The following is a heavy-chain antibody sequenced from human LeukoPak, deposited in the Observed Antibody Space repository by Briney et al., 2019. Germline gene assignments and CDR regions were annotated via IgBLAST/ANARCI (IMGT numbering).Heavy chain of an antibody. J-gene: IGHJ3*02. D-gene: IGHD2-2*01. CDR2: INHSGST. V-gene: IGHV4-34*01. CDR1: GGSFSGYY. CDR3: ARVLGYCSSTSCRVTIFGVVPRAFDI. Sequence: SETLSLTCAAYGGSFSGYYWSWIRQPPGKGLEWIGEINHSGSTNYNPSLKSRVTISVDTSKNQFSLKLSSVTAADTTVYYCARVLGYCSSTSCRVTIFGVVPRAFDIWGQGTMVTVSS.